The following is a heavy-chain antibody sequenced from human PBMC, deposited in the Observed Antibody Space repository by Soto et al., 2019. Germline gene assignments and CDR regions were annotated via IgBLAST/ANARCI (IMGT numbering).Heavy chain of an antibody. CDR1: GYSFTSYW. D-gene: IGHD6-6*01. CDR3: ARHSLLRGSSSIYYYGMDV. Sequence: PGESLKISCKGSGYSFTSYWIGWVRQMPGKGLEWMGIIYPGDSDTRYSPSFQGQVTISADKSISTAYLQWSSLKASDTAMYYCARHSLLRGSSSIYYYGMDVWGQGTTVTSP. CDR2: IYPGDSDT. J-gene: IGHJ6*02. V-gene: IGHV5-51*01.